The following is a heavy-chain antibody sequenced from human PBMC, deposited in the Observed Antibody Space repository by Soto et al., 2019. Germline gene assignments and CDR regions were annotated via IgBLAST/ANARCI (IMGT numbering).Heavy chain of an antibody. CDR2: IIPIFGTA. D-gene: IGHD2-2*02. V-gene: IGHV1-69*13. CDR3: ARDRGYCRSTSCYIDWFDP. CDR1: GGTFSSYA. J-gene: IGHJ5*02. Sequence: ASVKVSCKASGGTFSSYAISWVRQAPGQGLEWMGGIIPIFGTANYAQKFQGRVTITADESTSTAYMELSSLRSEDTAVYYCARDRGYCRSTSCYIDWFDPWGQGTLVTVSS.